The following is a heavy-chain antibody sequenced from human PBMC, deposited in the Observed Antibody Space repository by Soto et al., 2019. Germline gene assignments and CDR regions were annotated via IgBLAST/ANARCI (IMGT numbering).Heavy chain of an antibody. J-gene: IGHJ4*02. Sequence: QVQLQQWGAGLLKPSETLSLTCAVYGGSFSGYYWSWIRQPPGKGLEWIGEINHSGSINYNPSLKSRVTISVDTSKNQFSLKLSSVTAADTAVYYCARGYIAVAGTIDYWGQGTLVTVSS. CDR3: ARGYIAVAGTIDY. CDR1: GGSFSGYY. CDR2: INHSGSI. D-gene: IGHD6-19*01. V-gene: IGHV4-34*01.